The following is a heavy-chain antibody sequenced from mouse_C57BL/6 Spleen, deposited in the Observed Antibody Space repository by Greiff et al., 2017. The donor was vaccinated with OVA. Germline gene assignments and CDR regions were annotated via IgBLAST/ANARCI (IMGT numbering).Heavy chain of an antibody. Sequence: QVQLQQPGTELVKPGASVKLSCKASGYTFTSYWMHWVKQRPGQGLEWIGNINPSNGGTNYNEKFKSKATLTVDKSSSTAYMLLSSLTSEDSAVYYWARPQSNYDYYAMDYWGQGTSGTVSS. J-gene: IGHJ4*01. V-gene: IGHV1-53*01. D-gene: IGHD2-5*01. CDR2: INPSNGGT. CDR1: GYTFTSYW. CDR3: ARPQSNYDYYAMDY.